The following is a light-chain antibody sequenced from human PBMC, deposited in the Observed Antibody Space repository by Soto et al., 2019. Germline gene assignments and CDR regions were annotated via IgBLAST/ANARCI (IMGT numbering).Light chain of an antibody. Sequence: QSALAQPASVSGSPGQSIIISCTGTSSDAGGYNYVSWYQQHPGKAPKLMIYDVSNRPSGVSNRFSGSKSGNTASLTISGLQAEDEADYYCSSYTSSSTLYVFGTGTKVTVL. CDR3: SSYTSSSTLYV. CDR2: DVS. J-gene: IGLJ1*01. CDR1: SSDAGGYNY. V-gene: IGLV2-14*01.